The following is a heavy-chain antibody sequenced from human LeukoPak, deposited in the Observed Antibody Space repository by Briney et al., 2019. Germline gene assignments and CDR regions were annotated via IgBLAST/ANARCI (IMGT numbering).Heavy chain of an antibody. V-gene: IGHV4-61*08. CDR2: IYHSGST. CDR3: ARAPPLGENYFDY. J-gene: IGHJ4*02. Sequence: PSETLSLTCTVSGGSISSGGYYWSWIRQPPGKGLEWIGYIYHSGSTNYNPSLKSRVTISVDTSKNQFSLKLSSVTAADTAVYYCARAPPLGENYFDYWGQGTLVTVS. D-gene: IGHD3-16*01. CDR1: GGSISSGGYY.